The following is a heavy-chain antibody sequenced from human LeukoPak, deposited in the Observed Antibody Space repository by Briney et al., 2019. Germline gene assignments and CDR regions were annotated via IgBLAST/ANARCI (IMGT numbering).Heavy chain of an antibody. CDR2: IKQDGSEE. V-gene: IGHV3-7*01. J-gene: IGHJ4*02. Sequence: GGSLRLSCAASGFTFSSYWMSWVRQAPGKGLEWVANIKQDGSEEFYVDSVKGRFTISRDNAKNSLFLQMNSLRADDTAVYYCASLYYDYVWGSYRKTYFDYWGQGTLVTVSS. CDR3: ASLYYDYVWGSYRKTYFDY. D-gene: IGHD3-16*02. CDR1: GFTFSSYW.